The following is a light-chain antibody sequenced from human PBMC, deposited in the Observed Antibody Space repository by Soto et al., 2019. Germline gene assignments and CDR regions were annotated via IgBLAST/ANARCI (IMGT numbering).Light chain of an antibody. CDR3: RSYTSTNSWV. V-gene: IGLV2-14*01. CDR2: DVS. Sequence: QAALTQSASVCGSPGQSITISCTGTSSDVGGYNYVSWYQQHPGKAPKLIIYDVSNRPSGVSTRFSGSKSGNTASLTISGLQAEDEADYSCRSYTSTNSWVFGGGTKVTVL. J-gene: IGLJ3*02. CDR1: SSDVGGYNY.